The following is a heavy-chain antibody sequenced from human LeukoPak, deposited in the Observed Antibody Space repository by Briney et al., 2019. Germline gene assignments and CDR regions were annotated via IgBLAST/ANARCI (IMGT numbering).Heavy chain of an antibody. CDR2: IYYSGST. J-gene: IGHJ4*02. Sequence: PSETLSLTCTVSGGSISSSSYYWGWIRQPPGKGLEWIGSIYYSGSTYYNPSLKSRVTISVNTSKTQFSLKLSSVTAADTAVYYCARIITIFGPGYGASYFDYWGQGTLVTVSS. D-gene: IGHD3-3*01. V-gene: IGHV4-39*07. CDR1: GGSISSSSYY. CDR3: ARIITIFGPGYGASYFDY.